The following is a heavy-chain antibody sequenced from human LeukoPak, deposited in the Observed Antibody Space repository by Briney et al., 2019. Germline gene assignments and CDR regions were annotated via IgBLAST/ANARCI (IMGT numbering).Heavy chain of an antibody. D-gene: IGHD3-10*01. J-gene: IGHJ4*02. CDR2: IYTSANT. CDR3: ARRPRFGGFHFEY. CDR1: GGSINSHY. Sequence: SETLSLTCTVSGGSINSHYWSWIRQPPGKGLEWIGYIYTSANTNYNPSPKSRVTISVDTSKNQYSLKLNSVTAADTAVYYCARRPRFGGFHFEYWGPGTLVIVSS. V-gene: IGHV4-4*09.